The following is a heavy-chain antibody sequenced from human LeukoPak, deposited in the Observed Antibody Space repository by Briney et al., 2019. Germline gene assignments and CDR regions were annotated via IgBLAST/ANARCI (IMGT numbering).Heavy chain of an antibody. V-gene: IGHV3-33*07. CDR3: ARDSRGGWSGYLDY. Sequence: GGPLRLSCAASGYTFSSYGMYWVRQAPGKGLEWVAVIWHDGSSEFYGDSVKGRFSISRDDSKNKVYLQMNSLRGEDTALYFCARDSRGGWSGYLDYWGQGTLVIVSS. J-gene: IGHJ4*02. D-gene: IGHD6-19*01. CDR1: GYTFSSYG. CDR2: IWHDGSSE.